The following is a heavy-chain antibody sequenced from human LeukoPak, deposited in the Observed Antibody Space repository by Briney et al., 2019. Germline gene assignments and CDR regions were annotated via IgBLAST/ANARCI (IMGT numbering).Heavy chain of an antibody. D-gene: IGHD3-22*01. CDR1: GFTFSSYA. Sequence: GGSLRLSCAASGFTFSSYAMSWVRQAPGKGLEWVAAISGSGGSTYYADSVKGRFTISRDNSRNTLYLQMYSLRAEDTAVYYCAKGDSSDYYFDYWGQGTLVTVSS. CDR3: AKGDSSDYYFDY. V-gene: IGHV3-23*01. CDR2: ISGSGGST. J-gene: IGHJ4*02.